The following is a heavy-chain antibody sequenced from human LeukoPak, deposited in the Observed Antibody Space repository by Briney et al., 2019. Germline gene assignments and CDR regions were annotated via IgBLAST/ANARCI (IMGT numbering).Heavy chain of an antibody. CDR2: IYSGGST. Sequence: GGSLRLSCAASGFTVSSNYMSWVRQAPGKGLEWVSIIYSGGSTYYADSVKGRFTISRDNSKNTLDLQMNSLRVEDTAVYYCAREGQGEGYCSSTSCTIDYWGQGTLVTVSS. CDR3: AREGQGEGYCSSTSCTIDY. CDR1: GFTVSSNY. J-gene: IGHJ4*02. D-gene: IGHD2-2*01. V-gene: IGHV3-66*02.